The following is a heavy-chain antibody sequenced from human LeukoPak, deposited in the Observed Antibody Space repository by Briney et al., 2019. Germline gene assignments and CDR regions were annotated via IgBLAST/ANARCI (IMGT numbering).Heavy chain of an antibody. D-gene: IGHD3-10*01. Sequence: PSETLSLTCTVSGGSIKNYFWSWIRQPAGKGLEWIGRIYTTTGITDYKPSLRSRVSISADMSKNQFSLKLSSVTAADTATYYCAKYDSGSLVLWGQGTLVTVSS. CDR3: AKYDSGSLVL. CDR2: IYTTTGIT. CDR1: GGSIKNYF. J-gene: IGHJ4*02. V-gene: IGHV4-4*07.